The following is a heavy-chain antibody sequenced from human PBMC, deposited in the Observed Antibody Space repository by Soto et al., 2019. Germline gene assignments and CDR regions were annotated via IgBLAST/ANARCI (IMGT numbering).Heavy chain of an antibody. CDR2: TYYRSRWYS. CDR3: ARSEEDSDYYYYGMDV. J-gene: IGHJ6*02. V-gene: IGHV6-1*01. CDR1: GDTVSSNSVA. Sequence: SQTLSLTCVGSGDTVSSNSVAWNWVRQSPSRGLEWLGRTYYRSRWYSDYAVSVRSRIDTNADTSKNQVSLQLNSVTPEDTAVYYCARSEEDSDYYYYGMDVWGQGNTVTVSS. D-gene: IGHD2-15*01.